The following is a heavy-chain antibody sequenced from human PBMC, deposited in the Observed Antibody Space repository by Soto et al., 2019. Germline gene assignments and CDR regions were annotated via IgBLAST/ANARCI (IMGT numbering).Heavy chain of an antibody. CDR3: ARDQWGMSRGYGFDY. Sequence: QVQLQESGPGLVKPSQTLSLTCTVSGGSISSGDYYWSWIRQPPGKGLEWIGYIYYSGSTYYNPSLKSRVTISVDTSKNQFSLKLSSVTSADTAVYYCARDQWGMSRGYGFDYWGQGTLVTVSS. CDR2: IYYSGST. J-gene: IGHJ4*02. V-gene: IGHV4-30-4*01. CDR1: GGSISSGDYY. D-gene: IGHD3-22*01.